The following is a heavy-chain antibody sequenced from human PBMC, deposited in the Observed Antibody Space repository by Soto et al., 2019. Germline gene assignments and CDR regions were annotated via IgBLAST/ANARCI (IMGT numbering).Heavy chain of an antibody. D-gene: IGHD1-1*01. CDR1: GYTFSNYD. J-gene: IGHJ4*02. CDR2: ISAYNGNT. V-gene: IGHV1-18*01. CDR3: AREQPGREPDY. Sequence: QVQLLQSGAEVKKPGASVKVSCKASGYTFSNYDISWVRQAPGQGLEWMGWISAYNGNTNYAQKVQGRVTMTTDTSTSTAYMDLRSRRSDDTAVYYCAREQPGREPDYWGKGTLVTVSS.